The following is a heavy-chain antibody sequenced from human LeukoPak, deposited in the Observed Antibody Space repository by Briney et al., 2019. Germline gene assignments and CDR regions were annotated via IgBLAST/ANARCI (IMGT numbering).Heavy chain of an antibody. CDR2: ISSSGSYI. J-gene: IGHJ3*01. V-gene: IGHV3-21*01. CDR1: GFTFSSSA. Sequence: GGSLRLSCAASGFTFSSSAMSWVRQAPVKGLEWVSSISSSGSYIYYADSVKGRFTISRDNAKNSLYLQMNSLRAEDTAVYYCASGETSYPVWGQGTMVTVSS. CDR3: ASGETSYPV.